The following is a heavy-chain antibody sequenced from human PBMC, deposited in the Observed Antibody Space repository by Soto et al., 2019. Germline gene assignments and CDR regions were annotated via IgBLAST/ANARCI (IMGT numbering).Heavy chain of an antibody. V-gene: IGHV3-15*01. CDR1: GSTLSNAW. CDR3: ATGGYYPDY. Sequence: VQLVESGGGWVKPGGPFRPSGPGSGSTLSNAWWSGFPRAQGRGLGWVGRVKSKTHGGTTDYAAPVKGRFTISRDDSENTVFLQMNSLKTEDTAVYYCATGGYYPDYWGQGTLVTVSS. D-gene: IGHD3-10*01. CDR2: VKSKTHGGTT. J-gene: IGHJ4*02.